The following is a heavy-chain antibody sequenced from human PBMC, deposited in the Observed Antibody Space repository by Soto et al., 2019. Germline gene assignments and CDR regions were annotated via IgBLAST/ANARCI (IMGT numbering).Heavy chain of an antibody. CDR2: ISGNNGAT. CDR3: VRDLKYLRVTGNWFDS. Sequence: QVQLMQSGNEVKKPGASVTVSCKASGYTFANYGISWVRQAPGQGLEWMGWISGNNGATNFAPKVQDRITMTLDTSTGVASLTLRSLRSADTAIYYCVRDLKYLRVTGNWFDSCGQGTLVTVSS. D-gene: IGHD1-1*01. V-gene: IGHV1-18*04. J-gene: IGHJ5*01. CDR1: GYTFANYG.